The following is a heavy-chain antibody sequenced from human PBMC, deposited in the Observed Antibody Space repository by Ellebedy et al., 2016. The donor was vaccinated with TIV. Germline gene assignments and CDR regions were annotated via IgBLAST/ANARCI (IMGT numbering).Heavy chain of an antibody. Sequence: PGGSLRLSCAAPGFTFSRTAMSWVRQAPGKGLDWVSAISGSGGSTYYADSVKARFTISRDNSKNTLYLQMDGLRFDDSAVYYCVGFGVFNLWGQGAPVTVSS. CDR2: ISGSGGST. V-gene: IGHV3-23*01. CDR3: VGFGVFNL. CDR1: GFTFSRTA. J-gene: IGHJ5*02. D-gene: IGHD3-3*01.